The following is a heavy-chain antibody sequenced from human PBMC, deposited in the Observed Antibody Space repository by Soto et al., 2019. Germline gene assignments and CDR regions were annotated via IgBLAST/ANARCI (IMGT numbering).Heavy chain of an antibody. J-gene: IGHJ6*01. CDR3: ARALNTMDVGDYYYYVMEV. D-gene: IGHD3-10*01. CDR2: INPNSGGT. CDR1: GYTFTVDY. Sequence: PVNVSRKGSGYTFTVDYIHWVRKAKRQGLEWMGWINPNSGGTNYAQKFQGWVTMTRDTSISTAYMELSRLRSDDTAVYYCARALNTMDVGDYYYYVMEVLGQGTTVIV. V-gene: IGHV1-2*04.